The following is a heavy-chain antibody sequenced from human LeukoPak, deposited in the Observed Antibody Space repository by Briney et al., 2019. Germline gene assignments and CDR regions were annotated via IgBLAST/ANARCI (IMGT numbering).Heavy chain of an antibody. CDR1: GGSLSSYY. J-gene: IGHJ6*03. D-gene: IGHD6-25*01. CDR3: ARQIYFRRLRRIYYMDV. Sequence: SETLSLTCTVSGGSLSSYYWSWIRQHAGKGLEGIGRIYISGSGSTNYNPPLKSRVTISVDTSKNQFSLKLSSVTAADTAVYYCARQIYFRRLRRIYYMDVWGKGTTVTISS. CDR2: IYISGSGST. V-gene: IGHV4-4*07.